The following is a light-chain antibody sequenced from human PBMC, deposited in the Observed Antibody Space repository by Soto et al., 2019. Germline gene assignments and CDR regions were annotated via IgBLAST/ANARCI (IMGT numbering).Light chain of an antibody. Sequence: DIVMTQSPDSLAVSLGERATINCKSSQSVLYSSNNKNYLAWYQQKPGQPPKLLIYWASTRESGVPDRFSGSGSGTDFTLTSSSMQAEDVAVYYCQQSFATPLTFGGGTRVEI. V-gene: IGKV4-1*01. CDR3: QQSFATPLT. CDR1: QSVLYSSNNKNY. J-gene: IGKJ4*01. CDR2: WAS.